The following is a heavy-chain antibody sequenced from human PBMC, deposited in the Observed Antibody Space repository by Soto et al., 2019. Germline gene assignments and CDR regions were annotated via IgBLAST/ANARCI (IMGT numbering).Heavy chain of an antibody. CDR1: GYSFKNYA. D-gene: IGHD3-3*01. V-gene: IGHV1-3*01. CDR3: ARDDRSVSGVVTLDH. Sequence: ASVKVSFKATGYSFKNYAVHWVRQAPGQRLEWMGFTNEGSGNTRFSQKFQGRISITRDTSASTVYLDLSSLTSEDTAIYYCARDDRSVSGVVTLDHWGPGTLVTV. CDR2: TNEGSGNT. J-gene: IGHJ4*02.